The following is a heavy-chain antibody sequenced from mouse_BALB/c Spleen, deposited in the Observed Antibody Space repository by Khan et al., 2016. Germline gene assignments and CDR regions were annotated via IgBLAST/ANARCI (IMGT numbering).Heavy chain of an antibody. V-gene: IGHV1-15*01. CDR1: GYTFSDYE. CDR3: TRKGIFYGNDGFDS. D-gene: IGHD2-2*01. J-gene: IGHJ2*01. CDR2: IDPETGGT. Sequence: VQLQESGAELVRPGASVTLSCKASGYTFSDYEMHWVKQTPVHGLEWIGAIDPETGGTAYNQKFKGQATLTAGRSSSTAYMELRSLTSEDSAVYYCTRKGIFYGNDGFDSWGQGTTLTVSS.